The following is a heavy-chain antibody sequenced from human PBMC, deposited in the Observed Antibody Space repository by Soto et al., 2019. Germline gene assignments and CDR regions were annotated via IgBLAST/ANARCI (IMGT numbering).Heavy chain of an antibody. CDR3: ARIAVALRAFDI. CDR2: INAGNGNT. CDR1: GYTFTSYA. V-gene: IGHV1-3*01. D-gene: IGHD6-19*01. Sequence: EASVKVSCKASGYTFTSYAISWVRQAPGQRLEWMGWINAGNGNTKYSQKFQGRVTITRDTSASTAYMELSSLRSEDTAVYYCARIAVALRAFDIWGQGTMVTVSS. J-gene: IGHJ3*02.